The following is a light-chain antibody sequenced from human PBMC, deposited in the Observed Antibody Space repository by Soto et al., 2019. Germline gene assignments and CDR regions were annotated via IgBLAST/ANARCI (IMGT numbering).Light chain of an antibody. V-gene: IGKV3-11*01. Sequence: EVVLTQSPVTLSLSPGERATLSCRASQSFRGLLAWYQQKPGQAPRLLIYDAYNRATGIPPRFSGSGSGTDFTLTISSLQPEDVATYYCQKYNSAPRTFGPGTKVVIK. CDR1: QSFRGL. J-gene: IGKJ3*01. CDR2: DAY. CDR3: QKYNSAPRT.